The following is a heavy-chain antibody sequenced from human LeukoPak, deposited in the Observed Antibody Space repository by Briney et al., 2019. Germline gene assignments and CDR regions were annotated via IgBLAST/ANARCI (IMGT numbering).Heavy chain of an antibody. J-gene: IGHJ5*02. Sequence: GASVKVSRKASGYTFTSHGISWVRQAPGQGLEWMGWISAYNGDTKYAQNLQGRVTLTTYTSTTTAYLELRSLRSDDTAVYYCARDPSNTSGWKTWFDPWGQGTLVTVSS. V-gene: IGHV1-18*01. D-gene: IGHD6-19*01. CDR1: GYTFTSHG. CDR3: ARDPSNTSGWKTWFDP. CDR2: ISAYNGDT.